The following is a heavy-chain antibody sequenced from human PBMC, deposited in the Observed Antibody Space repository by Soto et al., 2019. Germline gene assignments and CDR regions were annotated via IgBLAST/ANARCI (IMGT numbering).Heavy chain of an antibody. J-gene: IGHJ6*02. Sequence: PGGSLRLSCAASGFTFSTYSMNWVRQAPGKGLEWVSSISSSSSYIYYADSVKGRFTISRDNSKNTLYLQMNSLRAEDTAVYYCAKDGTGTTNYGMDVWGQGTTVTVSS. V-gene: IGHV3-21*01. CDR2: ISSSSSYI. CDR1: GFTFSTYS. CDR3: AKDGTGTTNYGMDV. D-gene: IGHD1-7*01.